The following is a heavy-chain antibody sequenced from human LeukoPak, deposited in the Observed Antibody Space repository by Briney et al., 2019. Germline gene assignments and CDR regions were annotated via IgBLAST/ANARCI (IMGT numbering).Heavy chain of an antibody. V-gene: IGHV3-48*01. Sequence: PGGSLRLSCAASGFNFIEYSMNWVRQAPGKGLEWISYIGISSGNTKYADSVKGRFTISRDKASNSLYLQMNSLRVEDTAMYYCARDHRYAFDNWGHGTLVTVSS. CDR1: GFNFIEYS. D-gene: IGHD5-12*01. J-gene: IGHJ4*01. CDR2: IGISSGNT. CDR3: ARDHRYAFDN.